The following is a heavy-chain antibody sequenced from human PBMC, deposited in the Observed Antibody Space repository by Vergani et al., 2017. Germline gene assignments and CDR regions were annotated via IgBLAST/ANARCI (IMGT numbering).Heavy chain of an antibody. J-gene: IGHJ4*02. CDR1: GFTLSSYA. D-gene: IGHD3-22*01. V-gene: IGHV3-30*18. Sequence: QVQLVESGGGWVQLGSSLRPSCQPPGFTLSSYAMNWVRQAPGKGLEWVAVISYDGSNKYYADSVKGQFTFSRDNSKNTLYLQMNSLRAEDTAVYYCAKERVLAYYYDSSGYNDWGQGTLVTVSS. CDR3: AKERVLAYYYDSSGYND. CDR2: ISYDGSNK.